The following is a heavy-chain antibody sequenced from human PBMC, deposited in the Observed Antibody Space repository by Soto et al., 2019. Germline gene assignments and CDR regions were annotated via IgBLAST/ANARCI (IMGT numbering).Heavy chain of an antibody. CDR1: GFTFSDYY. J-gene: IGHJ4*02. V-gene: IGHV3-11*06. CDR3: ARLRVSSWYMGGYFEY. CDR2: IVSSSAYT. Sequence: QVQLVESGGGLVKPGGSLRLSCAASGFTFSDYYMIWVRQAPGKGLEYVSYIVSSSAYTNYADSVKGRCSISRDNGKNSLYLEMNSLRAEDTAIYYCARLRVSSWYMGGYFEYWGQGTLVTVSS. D-gene: IGHD6-13*01.